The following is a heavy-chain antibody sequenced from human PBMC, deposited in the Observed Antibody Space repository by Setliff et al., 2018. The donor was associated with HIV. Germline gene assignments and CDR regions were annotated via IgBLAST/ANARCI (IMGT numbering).Heavy chain of an antibody. CDR2: LDPEDGET. V-gene: IGHV1-69-2*01. J-gene: IGHJ3*02. CDR1: GYTFTDYY. D-gene: IGHD3-16*02. CDR3: ATSFYVWGSYRSSAHAFDI. Sequence: VKVSCKVSGYTFTDYYMHWVQQAPGKGLEWMGLLDPEDGETKYAEKFQGRVTITADTSTDTAYMELSSLRSEDTAVYYCATSFYVWGSYRSSAHAFDIWGQGTMVTVSS.